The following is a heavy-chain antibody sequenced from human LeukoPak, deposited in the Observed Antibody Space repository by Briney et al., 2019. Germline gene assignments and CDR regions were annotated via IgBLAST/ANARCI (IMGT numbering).Heavy chain of an antibody. CDR1: GFTFRSYA. V-gene: IGHV3-23*01. J-gene: IGHJ4*02. CDR3: ATRPEFDF. CDR2: ISGSGDST. Sequence: GGSLRLSCAASGFTFRSYAMSCVRQAPGKGLEWVSVISGSGDSTYNTDSVKGRFTISRDNSKNTLFLQMNSLRAEDTAVYYCATRPEFDFWGQGTLVTVSS. D-gene: IGHD1-14*01.